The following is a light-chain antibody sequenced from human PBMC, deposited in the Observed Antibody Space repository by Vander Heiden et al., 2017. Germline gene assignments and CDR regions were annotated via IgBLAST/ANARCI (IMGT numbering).Light chain of an antibody. V-gene: IGKV3-20*01. Sequence: IVLTQSPGTLSLSPGERATLSCRASQSVSSSYLAWYQQKPGQAPRLLIYGASSRATGIPDSFIGSGSGTDFTLTISRLEPEDFAVYYCQQYGSSPPLTFGGGTKVEIK. CDR1: QSVSSSY. J-gene: IGKJ4*01. CDR2: GAS. CDR3: QQYGSSPPLT.